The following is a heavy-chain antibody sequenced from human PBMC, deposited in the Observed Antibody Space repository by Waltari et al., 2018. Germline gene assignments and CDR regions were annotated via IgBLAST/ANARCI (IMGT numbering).Heavy chain of an antibody. CDR2: INGYGGSK. CDR1: GFSFPNYG. Sequence: EVQLLESGGGLVQPGGSLGLSCEASGFSFPNYGMSWVRQAPGKGLEWVTSINGYGGSKFDAASVKGRFTIFRDNSKKTVYLQMERLSAEDTALYYCAKDRYSTGDRGYLDHWGQGTLVTVSS. J-gene: IGHJ4*01. D-gene: IGHD7-27*01. CDR3: AKDRYSTGDRGYLDH. V-gene: IGHV3-23*01.